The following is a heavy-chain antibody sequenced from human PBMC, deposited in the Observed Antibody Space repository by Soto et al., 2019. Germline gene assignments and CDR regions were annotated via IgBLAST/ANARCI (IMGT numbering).Heavy chain of an antibody. CDR3: AKDHYDILTGYFKPPFDY. D-gene: IGHD3-9*01. J-gene: IGHJ4*02. CDR1: GFTFSSYA. V-gene: IGHV3-23*01. Sequence: HPGGSLRLSCAAPGFTFSSYAMSWVRQAPGKGLEWVSAISGSGGSTYYADSVKGRFTISRDNSKNTLYLQMNSLRAEDTAVYYCAKDHYDILTGYFKPPFDYWGQGTLVTVSS. CDR2: ISGSGGST.